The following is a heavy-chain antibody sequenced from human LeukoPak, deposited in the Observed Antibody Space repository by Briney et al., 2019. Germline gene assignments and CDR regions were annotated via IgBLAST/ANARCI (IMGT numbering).Heavy chain of an antibody. J-gene: IGHJ4*02. D-gene: IGHD3-10*01. CDR1: GLTFSTSA. V-gene: IGHV3-23*01. Sequence: PGGSLRLSCGASGLTFSTSAMSWVRQAPGKGLDGVSGISCSGVTTYYADSVKGRFTISRDNSENTVYLQMDSLRAEDTALYYCAKMGSAPYYDHFDYFDYWGQGTLVTVSS. CDR3: AKMGSAPYYDHFDYFDY. CDR2: ISCSGVTT.